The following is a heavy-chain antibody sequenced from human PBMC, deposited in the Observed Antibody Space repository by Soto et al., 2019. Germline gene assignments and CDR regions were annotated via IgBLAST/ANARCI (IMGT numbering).Heavy chain of an antibody. V-gene: IGHV4-31*03. CDR1: GASITRDGYY. CDR3: ASGVGSSPPRY. Sequence: SETLSLTCTVSGASITRDGYYWSWLRQHPGKGLEWIGHIYYSGNTYYDFSLGSRLTISADTSKNQIPLKLTSPTAADTAVYYCASGVGSSPPRYWGRGTLVTVSS. CDR2: IYYSGNT. D-gene: IGHD1-26*01. J-gene: IGHJ4*02.